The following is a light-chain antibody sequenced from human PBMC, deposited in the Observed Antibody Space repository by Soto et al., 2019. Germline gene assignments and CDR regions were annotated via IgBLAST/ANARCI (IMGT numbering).Light chain of an antibody. CDR1: QSIDSL. CDR3: QQWNSYPRT. CDR2: EAS. J-gene: IGKJ1*01. V-gene: IGKV1-5*01. Sequence: IQMTQSPSTLSPSPGDRATITCRASQSIDSLLAWYQRKPGKAPKLLIFEASTLETGVPSRFSASGSETEFTLTISSLQHDDCATYYGQQWNSYPRTFCQGTKVDIK.